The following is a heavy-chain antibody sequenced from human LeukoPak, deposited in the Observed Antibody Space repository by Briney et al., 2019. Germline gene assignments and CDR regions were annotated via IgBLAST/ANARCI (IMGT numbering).Heavy chain of an antibody. D-gene: IGHD4-17*01. V-gene: IGHV3-66*01. Sequence: GGSLRLSCAASGFTLSSYAMSWVRQAPGKGLEWVSVIYSGGSTYYADSVKGRFTISRDNSKNTLYLQMNSLRAEDTAVYYCARGDDYGDFEYYFDCWGQGTLVTVSS. CDR1: GFTLSSYA. CDR3: ARGDDYGDFEYYFDC. J-gene: IGHJ4*02. CDR2: IYSGGST.